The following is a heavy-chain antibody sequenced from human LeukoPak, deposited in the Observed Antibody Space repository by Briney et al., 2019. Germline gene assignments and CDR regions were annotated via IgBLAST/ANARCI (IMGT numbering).Heavy chain of an antibody. CDR2: IYTSGST. J-gene: IGHJ4*02. D-gene: IGHD7-27*01. CDR1: GGSISSGSYY. Sequence: SQTLSLTCTVSGGSISSGSYYWSWIRQPAGKGLEWIGRIYTSGSTNYNPSLKSRVTISVDTSKNQFSLKLSSVTAADTAVYYCARDQTGDFYFDYWGQGTLVTVSS. CDR3: ARDQTGDFYFDY. V-gene: IGHV4-61*02.